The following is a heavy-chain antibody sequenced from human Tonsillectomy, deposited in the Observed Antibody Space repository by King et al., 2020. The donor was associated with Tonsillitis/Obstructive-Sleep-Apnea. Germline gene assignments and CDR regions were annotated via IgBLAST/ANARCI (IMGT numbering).Heavy chain of an antibody. CDR1: WFTVSSNY. D-gene: IGHD2-2*01. CDR2: RFSGGRT. V-gene: IGHV3-53*01. Sequence: VQLVESGGGLIQPGGSLRLSCAAFWFTVSSNYMNWVRQAPGKGLEWVSFRFSGGRTYFADSVKGRFTISRDNSKNTLYLQMNSLRAEDTAVYYCARGRVVPAAPFDYWGQGTLVTVSS. CDR3: ARGRVVPAAPFDY. J-gene: IGHJ4*02.